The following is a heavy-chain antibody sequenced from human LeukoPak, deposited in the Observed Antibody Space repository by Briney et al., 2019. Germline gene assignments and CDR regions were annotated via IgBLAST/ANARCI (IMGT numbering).Heavy chain of an antibody. CDR1: GYTFTGYY. Sequence: ASVKVSCKASGYTFTGYYMHWVRQAPGQGVEWMGWINPNSGGTNYAQKFQGRVTMTRNTSISTAYMELSRLRSDDTAVYYCAKSSTMIVVVTPDFDYWGQGTLVTASS. CDR3: AKSSTMIVVVTPDFDY. D-gene: IGHD3-22*01. J-gene: IGHJ4*02. CDR2: INPNSGGT. V-gene: IGHV1-2*02.